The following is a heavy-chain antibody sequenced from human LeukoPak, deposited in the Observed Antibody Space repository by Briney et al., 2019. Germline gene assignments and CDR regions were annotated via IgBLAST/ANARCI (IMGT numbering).Heavy chain of an antibody. CDR2: INTNTGNP. Sequence: ASVKVSCKASGGTFSSYAISWVRQAPGQGLEWMGWINTNTGNPTYAQGFTGRFVFSLDTSVSTAYLQISSLKAEDTAVYYCAREGYCSGGSCYSNWFDPWGQGTLVTVSS. D-gene: IGHD2-15*01. J-gene: IGHJ5*02. CDR1: GGTFSSYA. CDR3: AREGYCSGGSCYSNWFDP. V-gene: IGHV7-4-1*02.